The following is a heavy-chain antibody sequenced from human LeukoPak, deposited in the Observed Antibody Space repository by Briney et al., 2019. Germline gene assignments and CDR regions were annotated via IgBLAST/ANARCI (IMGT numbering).Heavy chain of an antibody. V-gene: IGHV4-59*01. CDR3: ARVFGSSGWYPQIDY. D-gene: IGHD6-19*01. CDR2: IYYSGST. Sequence: SETLSLTCTVSGGSISSYYWSWIRQPPGKGLEWIGYIYYSGSTNYNPSLKSRVTISVDTSKNQFSLKLSSVTAADTAVYYCARVFGSSGWYPQIDYWGQGTLVTVSS. J-gene: IGHJ4*02. CDR1: GGSISSYY.